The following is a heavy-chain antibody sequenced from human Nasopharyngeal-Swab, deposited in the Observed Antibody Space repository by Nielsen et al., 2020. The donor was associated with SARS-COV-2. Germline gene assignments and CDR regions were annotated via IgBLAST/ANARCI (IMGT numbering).Heavy chain of an antibody. V-gene: IGHV4-34*01. CDR2: IYHSGST. J-gene: IGHJ4*02. CDR3: AKVGGAVAG. CDR1: SGSFTDYY. Sequence: SETLSLTCAVYSGSFTDYYWTWIRQPPGKGMEWIGEIYHSGSTKYNPSLKSRVTISVDRSKNQFSLKLKSVTAADTAVYYCAKVGGAVAGWGQGTLVTASS. D-gene: IGHD6-19*01.